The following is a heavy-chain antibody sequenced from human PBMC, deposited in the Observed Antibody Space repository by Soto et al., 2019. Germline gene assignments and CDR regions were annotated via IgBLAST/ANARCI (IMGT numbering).Heavy chain of an antibody. J-gene: IGHJ5*02. CDR2: IFHSGTT. Sequence: SETLSLTCEVSGVSISSGGYSWSWIRQSPGKGLEWMGYIFHSGTTDYNPSLKSRLTISVDRSKNQFSLRLRSVTAADTALYYCARAGGSGPLDDWFDPWGQGTLVNVSS. CDR3: ARAGGSGPLDDWFDP. V-gene: IGHV4-30-2*06. CDR1: GVSISSGGYS. D-gene: IGHD3-10*01.